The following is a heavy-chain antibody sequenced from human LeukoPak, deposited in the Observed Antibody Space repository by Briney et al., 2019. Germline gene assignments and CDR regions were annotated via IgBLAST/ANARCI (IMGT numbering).Heavy chain of an antibody. CDR2: ISSSSSYI. Sequence: GGSVRLSCAASGFTFSSYSMNWARQAPGKGLEWVSSISSSSSYIDYAKGVKGRFTISRDNAKNSLYLQMNSLRAEDTAVYYCARGPSSSGLYWGQGTLVTVSS. J-gene: IGHJ4*02. V-gene: IGHV3-21*01. CDR1: GFTFSSYS. D-gene: IGHD6-6*01. CDR3: ARGPSSSGLY.